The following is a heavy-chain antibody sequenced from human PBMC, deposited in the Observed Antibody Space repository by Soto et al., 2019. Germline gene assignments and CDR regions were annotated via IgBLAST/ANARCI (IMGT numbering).Heavy chain of an antibody. CDR2: ITWNSGSI. CDR1: GFTFDDYA. D-gene: IGHD3-16*01. V-gene: IGHV3-9*01. CDR3: AKAAGRYGGSLDY. Sequence: GGSLRLYCAASGFTFDDYAIHWVRQAPGKGLEWVSGITWNSGSIGYADSVKGRFTISRDNAKNSLYLLMTSLRPEDTALYYCAKAAGRYGGSLDYWGQGALVTVSS. J-gene: IGHJ4*02.